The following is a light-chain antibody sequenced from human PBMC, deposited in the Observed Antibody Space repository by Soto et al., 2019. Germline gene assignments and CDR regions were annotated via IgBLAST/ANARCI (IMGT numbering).Light chain of an antibody. CDR3: KQRSHWPRT. J-gene: IGKJ1*01. V-gene: IGKV3-11*01. Sequence: EILLTQSPATLSLSPGERATLSCRASQSVSSYLAWYQQKPGQAPRLLIYDASNRATGIPARFSGSGSGTDFTLTISSLEPEDFAVYYCKQRSHWPRTFGQGTKVDIK. CDR1: QSVSSY. CDR2: DAS.